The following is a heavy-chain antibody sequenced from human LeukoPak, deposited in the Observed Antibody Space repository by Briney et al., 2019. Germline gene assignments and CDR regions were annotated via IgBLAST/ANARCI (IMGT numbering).Heavy chain of an antibody. J-gene: IGHJ4*02. D-gene: IGHD1-1*01. CDR2: INAGNGNT. CDR1: GYTFTSYA. CDR3: ARSWGTGTTPLFNY. Sequence: VASVKVSCKASGYTFTSYAMHWVRQAPGQRLEWMGWINAGNGNTKYSQKFQGRVTITRDTSASTAYMELSSLRSEDTAVYYCARSWGTGTTPLFNYWGQGTLVTVSS. V-gene: IGHV1-3*01.